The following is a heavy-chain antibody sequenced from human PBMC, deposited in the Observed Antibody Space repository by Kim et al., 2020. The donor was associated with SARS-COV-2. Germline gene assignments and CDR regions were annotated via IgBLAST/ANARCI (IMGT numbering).Heavy chain of an antibody. J-gene: IGHJ4*02. CDR2: IRSKAYGGTT. CDR1: GFTFGDYA. D-gene: IGHD3-22*01. V-gene: IGHV3-49*04. CDR3: TREADYYDSSGYTPFDY. Sequence: GGSLRLSCTASGFTFGDYAMSWVRQAPGKGLEWVGFIRSKAYGGTTEYAASVKGRFTISRDDSKSIAYLQMNSLKTEDTAVYYCTREADYYDSSGYTPFDYWGQGTLVTVSS.